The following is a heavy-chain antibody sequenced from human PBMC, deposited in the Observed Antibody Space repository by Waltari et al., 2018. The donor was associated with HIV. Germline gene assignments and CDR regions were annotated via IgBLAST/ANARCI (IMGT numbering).Heavy chain of an antibody. CDR3: ARDVREAAPDYYYYGMDV. D-gene: IGHD6-13*01. CDR2: ISAYNGNT. V-gene: IGHV1-18*01. Sequence: QVQLVQSGAEVKKPGASVKVSCTASGSTFTSSGISWVRQPPGQGLEWMGWISAYNGNTNYAQKLQGRVTMTTDTSTSTAYMELRSLRSDDTAVYYCARDVREAAPDYYYYGMDVWGQGTTVTVSS. J-gene: IGHJ6*02. CDR1: GSTFTSSG.